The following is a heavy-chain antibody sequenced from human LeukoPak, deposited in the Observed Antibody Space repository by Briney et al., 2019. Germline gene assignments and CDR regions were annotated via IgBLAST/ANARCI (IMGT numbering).Heavy chain of an antibody. CDR1: GSSISSYY. CDR2: IYYSGST. V-gene: IGHV4-59*01. Sequence: SETLSLTCTVSGSSISSYYWSWIRQPPGKGLEWIGYIYYSGSTNYNPSLKSRVTISVDTSKNQFSLKLSSVTAADTAVYYCAREGYNPYYYYMDVWGKGTTVTVSS. D-gene: IGHD5-24*01. CDR3: AREGYNPYYYYMDV. J-gene: IGHJ6*03.